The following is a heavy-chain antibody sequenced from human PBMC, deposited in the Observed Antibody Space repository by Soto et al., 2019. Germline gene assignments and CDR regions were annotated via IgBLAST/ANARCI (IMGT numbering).Heavy chain of an antibody. J-gene: IGHJ4*02. V-gene: IGHV3-48*01. CDR3: ARIGRLRWGDD. CDR2: ISSSSSTI. CDR1: GFTFSSYS. Sequence: EVQLVESGGGLVQPGGSLRLSCAASGFTFSSYSMNWVRQAPGKGLEWVSYISSSSSTIYYADSVKGRFTISRDNAKNSLYLQMNSLRAEDTAVYYCARIGRLRWGDDWGQGTLVTVSS. D-gene: IGHD4-17*01.